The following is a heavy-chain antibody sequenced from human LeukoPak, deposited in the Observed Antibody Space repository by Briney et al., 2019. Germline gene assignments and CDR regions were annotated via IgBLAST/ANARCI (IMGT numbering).Heavy chain of an antibody. J-gene: IGHJ5*02. Sequence: SQTLSLTCTVSGGSISSGSYYWRWIRQPAGRGLEWIGRIYTSGSTNYNPSLKSRVTISVDTSKNQFSLKLSSVTAADTAVYYCARATLARAAAIYWFDPWGQGTLVTVSS. CDR3: ARATLARAAAIYWFDP. V-gene: IGHV4-61*02. CDR1: GGSISSGSYY. D-gene: IGHD2-2*02. CDR2: IYTSGST.